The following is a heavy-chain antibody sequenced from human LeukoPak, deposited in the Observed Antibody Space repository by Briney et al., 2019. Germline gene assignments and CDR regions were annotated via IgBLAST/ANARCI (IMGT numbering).Heavy chain of an antibody. J-gene: IGHJ5*02. CDR2: INPNSGGT. CDR3: ARRGITMVQGVIIRNWFDP. CDR1: GYTFTGYY. Sequence: ASVKVSCKASGYTFTGYYMHWVRQAPGQGLEWMGWINPNSGGTNYAQKFQGRVTMTRDTSISTAYMELSRLRSDDTAVYYCARRGITMVQGVIIRNWFDPWGQGTLVTVSS. D-gene: IGHD3-10*01. V-gene: IGHV1-2*02.